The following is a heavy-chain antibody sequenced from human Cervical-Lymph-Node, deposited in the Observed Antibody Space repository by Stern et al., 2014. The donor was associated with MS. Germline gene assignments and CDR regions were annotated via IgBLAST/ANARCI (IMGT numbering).Heavy chain of an antibody. V-gene: IGHV1-69*01. CDR2: IIPIFGTA. Sequence: QVQLVESGAEGKKPGSSVKVSCKASGGTFSSYAISWVRQAPGQGLEWMGGIIPIFGTANYAQKFQGRVTITADESTSTAYMELSSLRSEDTAVYYCARVMAPATGQNWFDPWGQGTLVTVSS. CDR1: GGTFSSYA. CDR3: ARVMAPATGQNWFDP. J-gene: IGHJ5*02. D-gene: IGHD2-8*01.